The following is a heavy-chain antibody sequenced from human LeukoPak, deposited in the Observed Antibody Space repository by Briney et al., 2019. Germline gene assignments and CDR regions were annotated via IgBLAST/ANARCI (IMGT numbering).Heavy chain of an antibody. J-gene: IGHJ4*02. CDR3: ASLGSGGYFDY. CDR1: GFTFSSYS. V-gene: IGHV3-21*01. Sequence: GGPLRLSCAASGFTFSSYSMNWVRQAPGKGLEWVSSISSSSSYIYYADSVKGRLTISRDNAKNSLYLQMNSLRAEDTAVYYCASLGSGGYFDYWGQGTLVTVSS. CDR2: ISSSSSYI. D-gene: IGHD1-1*01.